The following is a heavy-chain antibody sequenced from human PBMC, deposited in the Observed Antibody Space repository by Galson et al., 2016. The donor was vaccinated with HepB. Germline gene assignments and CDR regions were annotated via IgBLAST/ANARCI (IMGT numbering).Heavy chain of an antibody. D-gene: IGHD4-17*01. J-gene: IGHJ4*02. V-gene: IGHV3-33*01. Sequence: SLRLSCAASGFTFASYGMHWVRQAPAKGLEWLAFIWYDGTIKYYADSVKGRFTISRDNSKDTLYLQMNSLRAKDTAVYYCARDYGDSNSYFNYWGQGTLVTVSS. CDR2: IWYDGTIK. CDR3: ARDYGDSNSYFNY. CDR1: GFTFASYG.